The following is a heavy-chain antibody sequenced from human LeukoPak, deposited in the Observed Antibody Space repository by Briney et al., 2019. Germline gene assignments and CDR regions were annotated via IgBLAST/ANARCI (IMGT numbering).Heavy chain of an antibody. CDR3: AKERRWLPFDY. D-gene: IGHD5-24*01. V-gene: IGHV3-30*18. CDR1: GFTFSSYG. J-gene: IGHJ4*02. Sequence: GGSLRLSCAASGFTFSSYGMHWVRQAPGKGLEWVAVISYDGSNKYYADSVKGRFTISRDNSKNTLYLQMNSLRAEDTAVYYCAKERRWLPFDYWGQGTLVTVSS. CDR2: ISYDGSNK.